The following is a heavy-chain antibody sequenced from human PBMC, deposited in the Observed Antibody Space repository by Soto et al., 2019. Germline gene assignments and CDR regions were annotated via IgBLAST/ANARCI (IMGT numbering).Heavy chain of an antibody. J-gene: IGHJ4*02. Sequence: QVKLQESGPGLVQPAQTLSLSCTVSGGSITSGGIYCSWLRQHPRQGLEWIGYIYHSGSTTYNPSLTSRVTISVDTSKNQFSLTVTSLTVADTAVYYCARFNSRSGTEYFGYWGQGTLVTVSS. CDR2: IYHSGST. V-gene: IGHV4-31*03. CDR3: ARFNSRSGTEYFGY. D-gene: IGHD6-19*01. CDR1: GGSITSGGIY.